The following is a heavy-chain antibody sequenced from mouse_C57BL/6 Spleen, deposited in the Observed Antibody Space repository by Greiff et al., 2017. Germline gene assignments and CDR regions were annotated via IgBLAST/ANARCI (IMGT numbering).Heavy chain of an antibody. CDR3: ARVEDVFDY. Sequence: EVQLVESEGGLVQPGSSMKLSCTASGFTFSDYYMAWVRQVPEKGLEWVANINYDGSSTYYLDSLKSSFIITKNNAKTSLYLQLSRLKSEDTATYYSARVEDVFDYWGQGTTLTVSS. CDR2: INYDGSST. V-gene: IGHV5-16*01. CDR1: GFTFSDYY. J-gene: IGHJ2*01.